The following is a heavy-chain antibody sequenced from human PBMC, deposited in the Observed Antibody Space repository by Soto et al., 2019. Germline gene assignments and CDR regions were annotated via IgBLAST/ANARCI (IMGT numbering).Heavy chain of an antibody. J-gene: IGHJ5*02. V-gene: IGHV3-49*03. CDR3: TRDLVLVPAARDNWFDP. CDR2: IRSKAYGGTT. CDR1: GFTFGDYA. Sequence: PGGSLRLSCTASGFTFGDYAMSWFRQAPGKGLEWVGFIRSKAYGGTTEYAASVKGRFTISRDDSKSIAYLQMNSLKTEDTAVYYCTRDLVLVPAARDNWFDPWGQGTLVTVSS. D-gene: IGHD2-2*01.